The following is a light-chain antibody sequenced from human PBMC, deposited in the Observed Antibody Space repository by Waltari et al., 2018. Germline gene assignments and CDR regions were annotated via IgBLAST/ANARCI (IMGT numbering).Light chain of an antibody. CDR1: SSDVGANNF. CDR3: CSCVGRNIYWV. J-gene: IGLJ3*02. CDR2: DIN. V-gene: IGLV2-11*01. Sequence: QSALTQPRPVSGSPGQSVTISRTGTSSDVGANNFVSWYQHHPDKAPKRIIYDINKRPSGVPDRFSGSKSGNTASLTISGLQAEDEADYYCCSCVGRNIYWVFGGGTKLTVL.